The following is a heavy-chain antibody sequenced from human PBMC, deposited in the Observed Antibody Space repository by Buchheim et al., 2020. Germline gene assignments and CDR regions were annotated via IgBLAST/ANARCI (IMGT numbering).Heavy chain of an antibody. V-gene: IGHV5-10-1*01. J-gene: IGHJ4*02. D-gene: IGHD3-10*01. Sequence: EVQLVQSGAEVKKSGESLRISCKGSEYSFTNYWITWVRQMPGNGLEWMGRIDTRDSYTSYSPSFQGHVTISTDKSISAAYLQWSSLKASDTAIYFCARSGTYGEVDYWGQGTL. CDR1: EYSFTNYW. CDR2: IDTRDSYT. CDR3: ARSGTYGEVDY.